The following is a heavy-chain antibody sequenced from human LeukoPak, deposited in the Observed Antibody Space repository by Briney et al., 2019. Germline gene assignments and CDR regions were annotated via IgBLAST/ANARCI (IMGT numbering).Heavy chain of an antibody. Sequence: SETLSLTCAVYGRSFSGYYWSWIRQTPGKGLEWIGEINHSGSTNYNPSLKSRVTISVDTSKNQFSLKLSSVTAADTAVYYCARVTRMYYYGSASSWFDPWGQGTLVTVSS. CDR1: GRSFSGYY. V-gene: IGHV4-34*01. CDR2: INHSGST. CDR3: ARVTRMYYYGSASSWFDP. D-gene: IGHD3-10*01. J-gene: IGHJ5*02.